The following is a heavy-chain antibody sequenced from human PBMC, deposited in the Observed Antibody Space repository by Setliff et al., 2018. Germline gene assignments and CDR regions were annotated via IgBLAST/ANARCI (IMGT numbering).Heavy chain of an antibody. D-gene: IGHD2-15*01. V-gene: IGHV1-18*01. CDR2: INPNDGYT. CDR3: IVNMVRPVTGLDS. Sequence: ASVKVSCKASGYTFTSYGVSWVRQAPGKGLEWMGTINPNDGYTIYAPAFQGRVAMTTDTSTGTAYMELSGLTSADTAIYYCIVNMVRPVTGLDSWGPGTLVTVS. CDR1: GYTFTSYG. J-gene: IGHJ4*02.